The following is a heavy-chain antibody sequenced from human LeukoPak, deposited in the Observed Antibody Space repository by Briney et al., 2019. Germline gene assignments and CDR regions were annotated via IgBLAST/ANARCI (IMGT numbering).Heavy chain of an antibody. CDR1: GGTFSSYA. CDR2: IIPILGIA. J-gene: IGHJ5*02. V-gene: IGHV1-69*04. CDR3: ARGTTYCSGGSCYSGFDP. D-gene: IGHD2-15*01. Sequence: SVKVSCKASGGTFSSYAISWVRQAPGQGLEWMGKIIPILGIANYAQKFQGRVTITADKSTSTAYMELSSLRSEDTAVYYCARGTTYCSGGSCYSGFDPWGQGTLVTVSS.